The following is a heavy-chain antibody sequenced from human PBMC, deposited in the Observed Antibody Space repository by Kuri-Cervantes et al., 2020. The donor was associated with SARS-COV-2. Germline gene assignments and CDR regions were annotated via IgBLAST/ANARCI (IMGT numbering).Heavy chain of an antibody. CDR2: ISSSSSYI. CDR1: GFTFSSYS. D-gene: IGHD7-27*01. V-gene: IGHV3-21*01. CDR3: AGELGSDAFDI. J-gene: IGHJ3*02. Sequence: GESLKISCAASGFTFSSYSMNWVRQAPGKGLEWVSSISSSSSYIYYADSVKGRFTISRDSAKNSLNLQMNSLRAEDTAVYYCAGELGSDAFDIWGQGTMVTVSS.